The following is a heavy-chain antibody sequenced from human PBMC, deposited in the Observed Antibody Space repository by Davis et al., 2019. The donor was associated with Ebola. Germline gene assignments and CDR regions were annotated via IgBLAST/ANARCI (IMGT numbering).Heavy chain of an antibody. CDR2: IHYTGST. CDR1: GGSITSHY. D-gene: IGHD1-14*01. V-gene: IGHV4-59*11. Sequence: PSETLSLTCTVSGGSITSHYWSWIRQPPGQGLEWIGYIHYTGSTKYNPSLKSQVTISVHTSKKNFSLKLTSLTAADTAVYYCLWTGFGGGVWGQGTTVTVSS. J-gene: IGHJ6*02. CDR3: LWTGFGGGV.